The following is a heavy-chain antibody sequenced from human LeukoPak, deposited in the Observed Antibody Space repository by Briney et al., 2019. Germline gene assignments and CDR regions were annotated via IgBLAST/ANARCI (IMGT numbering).Heavy chain of an antibody. CDR3: ATKQWLAPPPDS. CDR1: GFTFSNYS. Sequence: PGGSLKLSCTASGFTFSNYSILWVRQAPGQGLECVSRINTDGTVTTYADSVKGRFTVSRDNADNTMFLQMNSVRAEDTAVYYCATKQWLAPPPDSWGQGTPVTVSS. J-gene: IGHJ4*02. D-gene: IGHD6-19*01. CDR2: INTDGTVT. V-gene: IGHV3-74*01.